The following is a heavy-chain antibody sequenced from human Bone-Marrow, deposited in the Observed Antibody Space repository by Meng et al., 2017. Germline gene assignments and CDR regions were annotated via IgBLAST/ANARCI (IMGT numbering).Heavy chain of an antibody. CDR2: INPNGGGT. J-gene: IGHJ4*02. CDR3: AILEGG. Sequence: QLVQSGGEGRKLWASVKVSTSVSVHNCMDCWLDWVRQALGQGLEWSGWINPNGGGTKYAHEFLGRVIVTRDTSTRTVYMEMRSLTHDDTAVYYFAILEGGWGQGTLVTVSS. D-gene: IGHD1-1*01. CDR1: VHNCMDCW. V-gene: IGHV1-2*07.